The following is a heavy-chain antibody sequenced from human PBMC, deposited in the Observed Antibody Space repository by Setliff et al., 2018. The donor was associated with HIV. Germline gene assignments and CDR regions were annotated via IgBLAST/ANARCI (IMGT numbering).Heavy chain of an antibody. CDR3: ARDNYDDYSRVQMDV. Sequence: GASVKVSCKASGYAFTSYGISWVRQAPGQGLEWMGWISTYKGNTKYEQKFQGRVTMTTDTSKSTAYMELRSLRSDDTAIYYCARDNYDDYSRVQMDVWGKGTTVTVSS. J-gene: IGHJ6*04. D-gene: IGHD4-17*01. V-gene: IGHV1-18*04. CDR2: ISTYKGNT. CDR1: GYAFTSYG.